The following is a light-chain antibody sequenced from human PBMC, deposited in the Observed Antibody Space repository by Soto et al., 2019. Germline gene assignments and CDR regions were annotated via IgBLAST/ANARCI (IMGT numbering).Light chain of an antibody. CDR1: QSVSSN. CDR3: QKYNDWPLT. J-gene: IGKJ1*01. V-gene: IGKV3-15*01. Sequence: VMTQSPVTLSVSPGEGVTLSCRASQSVSSNLAWYQQKTGQAPSLLIYGAFTRATGIPARFSGTGSGTELNLTTSSLQSEDFALYYYQKYNDWPLTCGQGTKVDIK. CDR2: GAF.